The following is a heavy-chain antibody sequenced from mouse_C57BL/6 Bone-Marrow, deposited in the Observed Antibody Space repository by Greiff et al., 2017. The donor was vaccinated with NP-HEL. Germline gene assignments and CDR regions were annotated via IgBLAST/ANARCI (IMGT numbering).Heavy chain of an antibody. J-gene: IGHJ3*01. D-gene: IGHD2-3*01. CDR2: IWGVGST. Sequence: VQLQQSGPGLVAPSQSLSITCTVSGFSLTSYGVDWVRQSPGKGLEWLGLIWGVGSTNYNSALKSRLSISKDNSKSQVFLKMNSLQTDDTAMYYCASGYDGYLQFAYWGQGTLVTVSA. CDR3: ASGYDGYLQFAY. V-gene: IGHV2-6*01. CDR1: GFSLTSYG.